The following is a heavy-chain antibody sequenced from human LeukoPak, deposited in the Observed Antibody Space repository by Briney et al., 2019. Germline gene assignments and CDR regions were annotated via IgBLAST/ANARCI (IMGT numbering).Heavy chain of an antibody. V-gene: IGHV4-34*01. CDR2: INHSGST. CDR1: GGSFSGYY. CDR3: AFRRDGYKGGNWFDP. D-gene: IGHD5-24*01. J-gene: IGHJ5*02. Sequence: SETLSLTCAVYGGSFSGYYWSWIRQPPGKGLEWIGEINHSGSTNYNPSLKSRVTISVDTSKNHFSLKLSSVTAADTAVYYCAFRRDGYKGGNWFDPWGQGILVTVS.